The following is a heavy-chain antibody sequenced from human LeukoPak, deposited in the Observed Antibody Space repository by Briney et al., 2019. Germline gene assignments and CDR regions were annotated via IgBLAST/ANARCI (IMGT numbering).Heavy chain of an antibody. CDR3: ARGSYYENFDF. D-gene: IGHD1-26*01. CDR2: INPNSGGT. CDR1: GYTFTAYY. V-gene: IGHV1-2*06. J-gene: IGHJ4*02. Sequence: ASVKVSCKASGYTFTAYYMHWVRQAPGQGLEWMGRINPNSGGTNYAQKFQGGVTLTRDTSISTAYMELVRLRSDDTAVYYCARGSYYENFDFWGQGTLVTVSS.